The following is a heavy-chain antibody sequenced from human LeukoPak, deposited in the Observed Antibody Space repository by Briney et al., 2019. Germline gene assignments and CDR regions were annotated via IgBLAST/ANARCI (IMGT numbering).Heavy chain of an antibody. J-gene: IGHJ3*02. CDR3: ARVMVGRFLEWLFLDAFDI. D-gene: IGHD3-3*01. CDR2: ISAYNGNT. Sequence: ASVKVSCKASGYTFTSYGISWVRQAPGQGLEWMGWISAYNGNTNYAQKLQGRVTMTTDTSTSTAYMELRSLRSDDTAVYYCARVMVGRFLEWLFLDAFDIWGQGTMVTVS. CDR1: GYTFTSYG. V-gene: IGHV1-18*01.